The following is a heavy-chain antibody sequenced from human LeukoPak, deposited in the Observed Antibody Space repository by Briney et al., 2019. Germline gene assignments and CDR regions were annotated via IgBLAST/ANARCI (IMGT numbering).Heavy chain of an antibody. J-gene: IGHJ4*02. V-gene: IGHV3-23*01. Sequence: PGGSLRLSCVASGFTFSNYAMSWVRQAPGKGLEWVSAISSSGASTFYADSVKGRFTISRDNSKNTLYLQMNSLRAEDTAVYYCAKGYSVAGTSYWGQGTLVTVSS. CDR1: GFTFSNYA. D-gene: IGHD6-19*01. CDR2: ISSSGAST. CDR3: AKGYSVAGTSY.